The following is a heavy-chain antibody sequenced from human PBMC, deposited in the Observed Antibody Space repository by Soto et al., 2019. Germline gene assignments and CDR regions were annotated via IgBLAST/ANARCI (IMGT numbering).Heavy chain of an antibody. CDR3: ARPQGPYYDFWSGYYAHGMDV. Sequence: PGGSLRLSCAASGFTFSSYAMHWVRQAPGKGLVWVAVISYDGSNKYYADSVKGRFTISRDNSKNTLYLQMNSLRAEDTAVYYCARPQGPYYDFWSGYYAHGMDVWGQGTTVTV. CDR2: ISYDGSNK. V-gene: IGHV3-30-3*01. D-gene: IGHD3-3*01. J-gene: IGHJ6*02. CDR1: GFTFSSYA.